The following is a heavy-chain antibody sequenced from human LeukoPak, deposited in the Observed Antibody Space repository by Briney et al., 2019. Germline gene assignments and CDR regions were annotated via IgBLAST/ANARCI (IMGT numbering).Heavy chain of an antibody. V-gene: IGHV6-1*01. J-gene: IGHJ6*02. D-gene: IGHD6-13*01. Sequence: SQTLSLTCAISGDSVSSNSAAWNWIRQSPSRGLEWLGRTYYRSKWYDAYAESVKSRITINPDTSKNQFSLQLNSVTPEDTAVYYCARRKAATFGMDVWGQGTTVTVSS. CDR2: TYYRSKWYD. CDR3: ARRKAATFGMDV. CDR1: GDSVSSNSAA.